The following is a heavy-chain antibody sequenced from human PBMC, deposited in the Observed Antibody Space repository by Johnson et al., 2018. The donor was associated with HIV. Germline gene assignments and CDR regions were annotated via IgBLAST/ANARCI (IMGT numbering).Heavy chain of an antibody. CDR1: GFTVSSNA. CDR2: ISGGTT. V-gene: IGHV3-38-3*01. D-gene: IGHD5-24*01. CDR3: AKDRRDVYTSLGAFDI. J-gene: IGHJ3*02. Sequence: EVQLVESGGGVVQPGRSLRLSCAASGFTVSSNAMSWVRQAPGKGLEWVTSISGGTTYYADSRKGRFTLSRDISKDTLHLQMNSLRAEDTAVYYCAKDRRDVYTSLGAFDIWGQGTSVTVSS.